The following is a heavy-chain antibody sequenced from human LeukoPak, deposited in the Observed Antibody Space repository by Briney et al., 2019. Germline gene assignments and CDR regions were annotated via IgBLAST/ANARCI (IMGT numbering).Heavy chain of an antibody. J-gene: IGHJ4*02. Sequence: PGATVKISFKVSGSTFTDYYMHWGHQAPGKGVEWMGLVDPEDGETIYAEKFQGRVTMTEDTSTDTAYMELSSLRSEDTAVYYCATSPSRFGVPAATEKDYFDYWGQGTLVTVSS. CDR1: GSTFTDYY. CDR3: ATSPSRFGVPAATEKDYFDY. CDR2: VDPEDGET. D-gene: IGHD2-2*01. V-gene: IGHV1-69-2*01.